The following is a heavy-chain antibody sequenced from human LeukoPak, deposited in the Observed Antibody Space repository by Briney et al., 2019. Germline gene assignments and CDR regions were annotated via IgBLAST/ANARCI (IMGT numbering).Heavy chain of an antibody. CDR2: INPSGGST. Sequence: GASVKVSCKASGYTFTGYYMHWVRQAPGQGLEWMGIINPSGGSTSYAQKFQGRVTMTRDMSTSTVYMELSSLRSEDTAVYYCARAAYSTEMATIEVLDYWGQGTLVTVSS. CDR3: ARAAYSTEMATIEVLDY. V-gene: IGHV1-46*01. J-gene: IGHJ4*02. CDR1: GYTFTGYY. D-gene: IGHD5-24*01.